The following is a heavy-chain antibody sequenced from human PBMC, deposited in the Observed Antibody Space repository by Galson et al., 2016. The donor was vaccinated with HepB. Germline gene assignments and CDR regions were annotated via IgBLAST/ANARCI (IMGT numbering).Heavy chain of an antibody. V-gene: IGHV4-61*02. CDR3: ARVTVTKFRERMDV. J-gene: IGHJ6*04. Sequence: TLSLTCNVSDDSLSSGSYFCNWIRQPAGQGLEWIGRINTIGRPHYNPSLKSRVTVSVDTSKSQFSLRLRALTAAYTAVYYCARVTVTKFRERMDVWGKGTTVTVSS. CDR2: INTIGRP. CDR1: DDSLSSGSYF. D-gene: IGHD4-17*01.